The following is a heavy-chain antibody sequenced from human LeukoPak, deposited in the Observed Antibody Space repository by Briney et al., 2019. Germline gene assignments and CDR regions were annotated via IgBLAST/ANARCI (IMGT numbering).Heavy chain of an antibody. D-gene: IGHD4-23*01. CDR3: ARAVDYGGTLDY. CDR2: INPNSGDT. J-gene: IGHJ4*02. Sequence: GASVKVSCKASGYTFTAYYMHWVRQAPGQGLEWLGRINPNSGDTNSAQKFQGSVTMTRDTSISTAYMELSRLRSDDTAVYYCARAVDYGGTLDYWGQGTLVTVSS. V-gene: IGHV1-2*06. CDR1: GYTFTAYY.